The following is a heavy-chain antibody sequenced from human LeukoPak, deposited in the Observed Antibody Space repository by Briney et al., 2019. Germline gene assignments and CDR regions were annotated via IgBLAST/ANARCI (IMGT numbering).Heavy chain of an antibody. CDR2: ISSNGGST. J-gene: IGHJ4*02. Sequence: GGSLRLSCAASGFTFSSYAMHWVRQAPGKGLEYVSAISSNGGSTYYANSVKGRFTISGDNSKNTLYLQMGSLRAEDMAVYYCARMHYDFWSGYYDYWGQGTLVTVSS. D-gene: IGHD3-3*01. CDR1: GFTFSSYA. CDR3: ARMHYDFWSGYYDY. V-gene: IGHV3-64*01.